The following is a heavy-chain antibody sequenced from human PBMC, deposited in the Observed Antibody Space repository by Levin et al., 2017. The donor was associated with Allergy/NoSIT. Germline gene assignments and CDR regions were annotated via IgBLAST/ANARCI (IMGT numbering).Heavy chain of an antibody. CDR2: ISSDGAHM. Sequence: TGGSLRLSCAASGITFSGYTLNWVRQAPGKGLEWVSSISSDGAHMFYADSVKGRFTISRDDARNSLSLQINNLRAEDTAVYYCSKEKGPFTGFDYWGQGTLVTVSS. CDR3: SKEKGPFTGFDY. V-gene: IGHV3-21*01. D-gene: IGHD2-8*02. J-gene: IGHJ4*02. CDR1: GITFSGYT.